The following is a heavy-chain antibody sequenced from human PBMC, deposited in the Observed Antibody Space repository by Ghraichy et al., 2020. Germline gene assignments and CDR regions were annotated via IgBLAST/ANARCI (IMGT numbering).Heavy chain of an antibody. CDR1: GFTFSNAW. V-gene: IGHV3-15*01. D-gene: IGHD3-10*01. CDR3: TTDRGPVGSQSKFDY. J-gene: IGHJ4*02. CDR2: IKSKTDGGTT. Sequence: LSLTCAASGFTFSNAWMSWVRQAPGKGLEWVGRIKSKTDGGTTDYAAPVKGRFTISRDDSKNTLYLQMNSLKTEDTAVYYCTTDRGPVGSQSKFDYWGQGTLVTVSS.